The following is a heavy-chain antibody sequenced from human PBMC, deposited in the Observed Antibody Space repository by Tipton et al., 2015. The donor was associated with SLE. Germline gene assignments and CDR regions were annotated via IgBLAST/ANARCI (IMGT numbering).Heavy chain of an antibody. Sequence: TLSLTCSVSGGSISTLGYYWGWIRQSPGKGLEWIASISYSGSTYYNASLQSRLTISRDTSKNEFHLKLSSVIAADTAIYYCTRGDYWGQGTLAVVSS. V-gene: IGHV4-39*06. CDR3: TRGDY. CDR2: ISYSGST. CDR1: GGSISTLGYY. J-gene: IGHJ4*02.